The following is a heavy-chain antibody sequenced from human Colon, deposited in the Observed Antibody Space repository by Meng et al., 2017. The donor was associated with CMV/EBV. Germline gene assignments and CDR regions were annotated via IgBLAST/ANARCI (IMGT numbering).Heavy chain of an antibody. CDR3: ARGYDFWNGHYDY. V-gene: IGHV1-69*05. CDR2: IIPIFGTA. CDR1: GGTFSSYA. D-gene: IGHD3-3*01. J-gene: IGHJ4*02. Sequence: SVKVSCKASGGTFSSYAISWVRQAPGQGLEWMGGIIPIFGTANYAQKFQGRVTITTDESTSTAYMELRSLRSDDTAVYYCARGYDFWNGHYDYWGQGTLVTVSS.